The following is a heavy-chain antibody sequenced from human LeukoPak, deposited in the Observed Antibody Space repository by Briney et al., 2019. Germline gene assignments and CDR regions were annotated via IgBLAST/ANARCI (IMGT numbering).Heavy chain of an antibody. CDR3: ARDKSSGDYEP. CDR2: INHSGST. D-gene: IGHD4-17*01. Sequence: PSETLSLTCAVYGGSFSGYYWSWIRQPPGKGLEWIGEINHSGSTNYNPSLKSRVTMSVDTSKNQFSLKLSSVTAADTAVYYCARDKSSGDYEPWAQGTLVTVSS. J-gene: IGHJ5*02. CDR1: GGSFSGYY. V-gene: IGHV4-34*01.